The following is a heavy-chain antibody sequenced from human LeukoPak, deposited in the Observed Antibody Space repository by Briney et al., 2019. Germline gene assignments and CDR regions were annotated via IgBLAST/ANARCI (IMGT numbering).Heavy chain of an antibody. V-gene: IGHV4-34*01. J-gene: IGHJ4*02. CDR3: ARVPYYYDSSGYYYGHFDY. CDR2: INHSGST. CDR1: GGSFSVYY. Sequence: PSETLSLTCAVYGGSFSVYYWSWIRQPPGKGLEWIGEINHSGSTNYNPSLKSRVTISVDTSKNQFSLKLSSVTAADTAVYYCARVPYYYDSSGYYYGHFDYWGQGTLVTVSS. D-gene: IGHD3-22*01.